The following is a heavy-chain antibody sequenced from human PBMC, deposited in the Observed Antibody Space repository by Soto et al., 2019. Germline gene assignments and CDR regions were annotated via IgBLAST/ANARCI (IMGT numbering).Heavy chain of an antibody. CDR2: ISSSSSYI. J-gene: IGHJ6*02. D-gene: IGHD6-13*01. CDR1: GFTFSSYS. V-gene: IGHV3-21*01. CDR3: ARGRQQLVLSYYYGMDV. Sequence: EVQLVESGGGLVKPGGSLRLSCAASGFTFSSYSMNWVRQAPGKGLEWVSSISSSSSYIYYADSVKVRFTISRDNAKNSLYLQMNSLRAEDTAVYYCARGRQQLVLSYYYGMDVWGQGTTVTVSS.